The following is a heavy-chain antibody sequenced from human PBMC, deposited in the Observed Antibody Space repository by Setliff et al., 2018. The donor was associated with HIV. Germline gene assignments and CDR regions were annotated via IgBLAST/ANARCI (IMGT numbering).Heavy chain of an antibody. CDR1: GYTFTSHW. Sequence: GESLKISCQASGYTFTSHWIGWVRQMPGKGLEWMGVIYPDDSDSRYSPSFQGQVTISVDKSINTAYLRWINLKASDSAIYYCAIIDSGFDHWGQGTRVSVSS. D-gene: IGHD3-10*01. CDR2: IYPDDSDS. CDR3: AIIDSGFDH. J-gene: IGHJ4*02. V-gene: IGHV5-51*01.